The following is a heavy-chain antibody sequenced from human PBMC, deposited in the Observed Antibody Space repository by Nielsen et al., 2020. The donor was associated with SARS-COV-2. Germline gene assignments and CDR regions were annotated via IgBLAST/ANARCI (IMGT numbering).Heavy chain of an antibody. Sequence: GGSLRLSCAASGFTFDDYAMHWVRQAPGKGLEWVSGISWNSGSIGYADSVKGRFTISRDNAKNSLYLQMNSLRAEDTALYYCAKDLVWDGDYPRGYGMDVWGQGTTVTVSS. CDR2: ISWNSGSI. D-gene: IGHD4-17*01. CDR1: GFTFDDYA. CDR3: AKDLVWDGDYPRGYGMDV. V-gene: IGHV3-9*01. J-gene: IGHJ6*02.